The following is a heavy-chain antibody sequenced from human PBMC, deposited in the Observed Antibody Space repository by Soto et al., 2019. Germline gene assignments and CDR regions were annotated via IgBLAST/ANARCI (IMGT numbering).Heavy chain of an antibody. Sequence: ASVKVSCKASGYTFTGYYMHWVRQAPGQGLEWMGWINPNSGGTNYAQKFQGWVTVTRDTSISTAYMELSRLRSDDTAVYYCARDLLLRQPSKSYYYYGMDVWGQGTTVTVSS. D-gene: IGHD1-1*01. CDR2: INPNSGGT. CDR3: ARDLLLRQPSKSYYYYGMDV. J-gene: IGHJ6*02. V-gene: IGHV1-2*04. CDR1: GYTFTGYY.